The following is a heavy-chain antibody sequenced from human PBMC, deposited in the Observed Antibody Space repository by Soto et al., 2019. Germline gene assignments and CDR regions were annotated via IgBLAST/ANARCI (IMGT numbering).Heavy chain of an antibody. Sequence: PGGSLRLSCAASGFTFSSYAMSWVRQAPGKGLEWVSAISGSGGSTYYADSVKGRFTISRDNSKNTLYLQMNSLRAEDTAVYYCAKHEVTTTGRDWFDPWGQGQWSPSPQ. D-gene: IGHD4-17*01. V-gene: IGHV3-23*01. CDR1: GFTFSSYA. CDR2: ISGSGGST. CDR3: AKHEVTTTGRDWFDP. J-gene: IGHJ5*02.